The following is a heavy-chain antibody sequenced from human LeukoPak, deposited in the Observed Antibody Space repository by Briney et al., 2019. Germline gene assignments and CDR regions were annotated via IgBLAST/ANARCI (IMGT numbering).Heavy chain of an antibody. J-gene: IGHJ4*02. Sequence: GGSLRLSCAASGFTFRIYAMSWVRQAPGKGLEWVSVISGSGGTTYSADSVRGRFTISRDISKSTLYLQMNSLRAEDTAAYYCARERGNSGGNTNGYFDYWGQGTLVTVSS. CDR3: ARERGNSGGNTNGYFDY. D-gene: IGHD4-23*01. CDR2: ISGSGGTT. V-gene: IGHV3-23*01. CDR1: GFTFRIYA.